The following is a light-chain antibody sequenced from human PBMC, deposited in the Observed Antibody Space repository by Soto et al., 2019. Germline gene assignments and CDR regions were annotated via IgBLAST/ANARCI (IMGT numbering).Light chain of an antibody. CDR1: QSVSSY. V-gene: IGKV3-11*01. Sequence: EIVLTQSPATLSLSPGERATLSCRASQSVSSYLAWYQQKPGQAPRLLIYDASNRATGIPARFSGSGSGTDFTLTISGLEPEDFAVYYCKQRSNWPLTFGGGTKVEIK. J-gene: IGKJ4*01. CDR3: KQRSNWPLT. CDR2: DAS.